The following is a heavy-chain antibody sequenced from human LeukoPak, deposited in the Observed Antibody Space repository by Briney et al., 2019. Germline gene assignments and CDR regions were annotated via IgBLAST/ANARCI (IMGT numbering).Heavy chain of an antibody. V-gene: IGHV3-30*18. CDR3: AKDLSRGTYYYYGMDV. D-gene: IGHD2-2*01. CDR1: GFTFSSYG. J-gene: IGHJ6*02. Sequence: GGSLRLSCAASGFTFSSYGMHWVRQAPGKGLEGVAVISYDGSNKYYADSVKGRFTISRDNSKNTLYLQMNSLRAEDTAVYYCAKDLSRGTYYYYGMDVWGQGTTVTVSS. CDR2: ISYDGSNK.